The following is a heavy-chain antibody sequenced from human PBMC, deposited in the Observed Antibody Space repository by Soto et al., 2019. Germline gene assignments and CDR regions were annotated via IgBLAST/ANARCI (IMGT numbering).Heavy chain of an antibody. CDR2: INPATGAA. CDR1: GYPVTAYY. CDR3: ARGVGVGVAGSAAFDM. Sequence: QLHLVQSGAVVKKPGASVTVSCSASGYPVTAYYMHWVRQAPGRGLEWMGGINPATGAAKYTQTFQGRVTMPRDTSTSTVFMELSGLTSEDTAVFYCARGVGVGVAGSAAFDMWGQGTVVTVPS. V-gene: IGHV1-2*02. D-gene: IGHD3-3*01. J-gene: IGHJ3*02.